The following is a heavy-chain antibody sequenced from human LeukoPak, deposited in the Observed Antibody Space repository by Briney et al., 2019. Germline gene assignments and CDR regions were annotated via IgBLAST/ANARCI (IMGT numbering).Heavy chain of an antibody. CDR1: GYIFTSYW. CDR2: IYPGDSDT. CDR3: ARRVIAVAGRDYYCMDV. V-gene: IGHV5-51*01. J-gene: IGHJ6*02. Sequence: GESLKISCKGSGYIFTSYWIGWVRQMPGKGLEWMGIIYPGDSDTRYSPSFQGQVTISADKSITTAYLQWSSLKASDTAMYYWARRVIAVAGRDYYCMDVWGQGTTVTVSS. D-gene: IGHD6-19*01.